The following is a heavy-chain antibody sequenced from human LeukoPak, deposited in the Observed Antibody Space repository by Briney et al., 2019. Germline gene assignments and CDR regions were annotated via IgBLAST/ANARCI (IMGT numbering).Heavy chain of an antibody. D-gene: IGHD3-10*01. CDR1: GFTVSSTC. CDR2: FYRGACT. V-gene: IGHV3-53*01. Sequence: GGSLRPSCAASGFTVSSTCISWLRQAPGKGLEWVSFFYRGACTYYADSVKGRFTISTDTSKNTLHLQMNSLRAEDTAVYYCALDGGSGTPHLSYYYYGMDVWGQGTTVTVSS. CDR3: ALDGGSGTPHLSYYYYGMDV. J-gene: IGHJ6*02.